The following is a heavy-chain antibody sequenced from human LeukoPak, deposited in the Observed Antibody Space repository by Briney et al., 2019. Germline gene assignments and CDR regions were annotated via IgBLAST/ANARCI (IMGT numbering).Heavy chain of an antibody. J-gene: IGHJ3*01. V-gene: IGHV1-46*01. Sequence: ASVKVSCKASGYTFTGYYMHWVRQAPGQGLEWMGIINPSGGSTNYAQKFQGRVTITQNSSVTTVYMELSSLTSEDTAVYYCARRGLVAGIYDLVYGFDLWGQGTMVTVSS. CDR3: ARRGLVAGIYDLVYGFDL. CDR1: GYTFTGYY. D-gene: IGHD3/OR15-3a*01. CDR2: INPSGGST.